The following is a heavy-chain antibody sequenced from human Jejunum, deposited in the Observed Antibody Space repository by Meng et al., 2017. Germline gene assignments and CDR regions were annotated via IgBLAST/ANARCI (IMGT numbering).Heavy chain of an antibody. J-gene: IGHJ4*02. V-gene: IGHV4-4*02. CDR2: IYHSGRT. CDR1: GGSITTNKW. D-gene: IGHD3-3*01. CDR3: AREGDRFLDWLPYFFEY. Sequence: QMQLQESGPGLVKPSGTLSLTRVISGGSITTNKWWSWVRQSPGKGLEWIGEIYHSGRTNYNPSLKSRVTISVDESKNHFSLNLNSVTAADTAIYYCAREGDRFLDWLPYFFEYWGQGILVTVSS.